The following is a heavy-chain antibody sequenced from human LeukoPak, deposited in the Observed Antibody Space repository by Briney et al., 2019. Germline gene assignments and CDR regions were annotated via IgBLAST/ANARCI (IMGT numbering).Heavy chain of an antibody. CDR3: ATSDWSMPFNY. J-gene: IGHJ4*02. D-gene: IGHD2/OR15-2a*01. CDR1: GFTFSTYG. V-gene: IGHV3-20*04. CDR2: INWNGGST. Sequence: GGTLRLSCAASGFTFSTYGMSWVRQVPGKGPEWVSGINWNGGSTGNADSVKGRFTISRDNAKSSLYLQMNSLRGEDTAVYFCATSDWSMPFNYWGQGALVTVSS.